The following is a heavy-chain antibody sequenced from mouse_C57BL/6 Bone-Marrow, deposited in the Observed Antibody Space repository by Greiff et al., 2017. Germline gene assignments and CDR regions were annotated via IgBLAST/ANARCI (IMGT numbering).Heavy chain of an antibody. CDR2: ISYDGSN. V-gene: IGHV3-6*01. J-gene: IGHJ2*01. Sequence: EVQRVESGPGLVKPSQSLSLTCSVSGYSITSCYYWNWIRQFPGNKLEWMGYISYDGSNNYNPSLKNRISITRDTSKTQFFLQLDSVTTEDTATYYCAREGRLRRDFDYWGQGTTLTVSS. CDR1: GYSITSCYY. D-gene: IGHD2-2*01. CDR3: AREGRLRRDFDY.